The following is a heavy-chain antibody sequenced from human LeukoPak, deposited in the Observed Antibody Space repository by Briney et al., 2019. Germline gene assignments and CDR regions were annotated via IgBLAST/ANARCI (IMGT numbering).Heavy chain of an antibody. D-gene: IGHD6-19*01. V-gene: IGHV4-59*01. J-gene: IGHJ5*02. CDR2: IYYSGST. CDR1: GGSISSYY. CDR3: ARGWLAKFDP. Sequence: SETLSLTCTVSGGSISSYYGSWIRQPPGKGLEWSGYIYYSGSTNYNPSLKSRVTISVDTSKNQFSLKLSSVTAADTAVYYCARGWLAKFDPWGQGTLVTVSS.